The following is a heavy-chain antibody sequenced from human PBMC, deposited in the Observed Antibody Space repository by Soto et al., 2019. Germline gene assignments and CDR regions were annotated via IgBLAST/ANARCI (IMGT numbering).Heavy chain of an antibody. CDR3: AREPSI. V-gene: IGHV4-30-2*05. CDR1: GGSISSGGYS. CDR2: MYHSGGT. Sequence: SETLSLTCAVSGGSISSGGYSWSWIRQPPGKGLEWIGYMYHSGGTYYNPSLKSRVTISVDTSKNQFSLKLSSVTAADTAVYYCAREPSIWGQGTLVTVSS. J-gene: IGHJ4*02.